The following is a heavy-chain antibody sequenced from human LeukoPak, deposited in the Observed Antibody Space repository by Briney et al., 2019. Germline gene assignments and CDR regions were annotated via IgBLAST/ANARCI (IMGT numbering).Heavy chain of an antibody. Sequence: SETLSLTCSVSRYSISRGYFWGWIRQPPGKGLEWIGTTYHSGSTYYNPSLKSRVTISVVTSKNQFSLKLSSVTAADTAVYYCARGDPLYYFDYWGQGTLVTVSS. CDR3: ARGDPLYYFDY. CDR2: TYHSGST. CDR1: RYSISRGYF. V-gene: IGHV4-38-2*02. J-gene: IGHJ4*02. D-gene: IGHD2/OR15-2a*01.